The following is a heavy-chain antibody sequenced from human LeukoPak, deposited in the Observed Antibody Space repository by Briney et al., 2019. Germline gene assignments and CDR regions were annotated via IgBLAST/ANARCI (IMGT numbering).Heavy chain of an antibody. Sequence: VASVKVSCKASGYTFTSYDINWVRQATGPGLEWMGWMNPNSGNTGYAQKFQGRVTMTRNTSISTAYMELSSLRSEDTAVYYCARGVMHRGVIIIKYYFDYWGQGTLVTVSS. J-gene: IGHJ4*02. CDR1: GYTFTSYD. CDR2: MNPNSGNT. D-gene: IGHD3-10*01. CDR3: ARGVMHRGVIIIKYYFDY. V-gene: IGHV1-8*01.